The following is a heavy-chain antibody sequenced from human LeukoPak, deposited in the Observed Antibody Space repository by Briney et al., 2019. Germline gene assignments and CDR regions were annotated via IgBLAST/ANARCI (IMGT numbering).Heavy chain of an antibody. J-gene: IGHJ4*02. V-gene: IGHV3-30-3*01. D-gene: IGHD3-10*01. Sequence: GGSLRLSCAASGFTFSSYAMHWVRQAPGKGLEWVAVISYDGSNKYYADSVKGRFTISRDNSKNTLYLQMNSLRAEDTAVYYCARGRQMLSGSSGWIDYWGQGTLVTVSS. CDR2: ISYDGSNK. CDR1: GFTFSSYA. CDR3: ARGRQMLSGSSGWIDY.